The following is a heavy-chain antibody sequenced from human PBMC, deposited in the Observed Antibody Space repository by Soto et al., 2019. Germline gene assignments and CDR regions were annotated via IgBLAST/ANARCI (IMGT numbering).Heavy chain of an antibody. V-gene: IGHV4-31*03. D-gene: IGHD4-17*01. CDR3: ARKGDYANAFDI. CDR1: GGSISSGGYY. J-gene: IGHJ3*02. CDR2: IYYSGST. Sequence: SETLSLTCTVSGGSISSGGYYWSWIRQHPGKGLEWIGYIYYSGSTYYNPSLKSRVTISVDTSKNQFSLKLSSVTAADTAVYYCARKGDYANAFDIWGQGTMVTVSS.